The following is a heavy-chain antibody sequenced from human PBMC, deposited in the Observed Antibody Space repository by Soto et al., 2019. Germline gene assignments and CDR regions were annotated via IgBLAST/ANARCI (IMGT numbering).Heavy chain of an antibody. J-gene: IGHJ4*02. CDR2: ITSDGSDT. D-gene: IGHD3-10*01. V-gene: IGHV3-74*01. CDR1: GFTFSSYW. Sequence: EVQLVESGGGLVQPGGSLRLSCAASGFTFSSYWMHWVRQAPGKGLVWVSRITSDGSDTTYADSVKGRFTISRDNAKNTLLLQLSSLRAEDTAVYYWARDKVPFYGPGSFAYWGQGTLVTVSS. CDR3: ARDKVPFYGPGSFAY.